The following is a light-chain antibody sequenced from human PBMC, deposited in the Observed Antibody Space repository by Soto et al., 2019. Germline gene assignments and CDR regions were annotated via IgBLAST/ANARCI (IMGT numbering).Light chain of an antibody. J-gene: IGLJ1*01. CDR3: TSYATSGAYV. V-gene: IGLV2-14*03. CDR2: GVT. CDR1: SSDIGAYDY. Sequence: QSVLTQPASVSGSPGQSITISCTGTSSDIGAYDYVSWYQHHPGKAPKLMIYGVTNRPSGVSYRFSGSKSANTASLTISGLQSEDEADYYCTSYATSGAYVVGTGTKPTVL.